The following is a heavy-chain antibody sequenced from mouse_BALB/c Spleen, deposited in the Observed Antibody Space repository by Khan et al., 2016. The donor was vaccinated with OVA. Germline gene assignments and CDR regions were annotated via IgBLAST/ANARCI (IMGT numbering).Heavy chain of an antibody. D-gene: IGHD1-1*01. CDR2: ISYSGGT. CDR1: GYSITSGYA. Sequence: VQLKESGPGLVKPSQSLSLTCTVTGYSITSGYAWNWIRQFPGNKLEWMGYISYSGGTSYNPSLKSRISITRDTSKNQFFLQLNSVTTEDTATYYCARGNYYGYYCDYWGQGTPLTVSS. J-gene: IGHJ2*01. CDR3: ARGNYYGYYCDY. V-gene: IGHV3-2*02.